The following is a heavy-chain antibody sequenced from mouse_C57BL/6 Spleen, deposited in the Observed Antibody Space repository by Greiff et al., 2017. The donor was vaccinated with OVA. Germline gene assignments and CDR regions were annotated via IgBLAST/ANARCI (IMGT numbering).Heavy chain of an antibody. CDR1: GFTFSSYA. CDR2: ISSGGDYI. D-gene: IGHD2-12*01. Sequence: EVMLVESGEGLVKPGGSLKLSCAASGFTFSSYAMSWVRQTPEKRLEWVAYISSGGDYIYYADTVKGRFTISRDNARNTLYLQMSSLKSEDTAMYYCTRENTTYAMDYWGQGTSVTVSS. J-gene: IGHJ4*01. V-gene: IGHV5-9-1*02. CDR3: TRENTTYAMDY.